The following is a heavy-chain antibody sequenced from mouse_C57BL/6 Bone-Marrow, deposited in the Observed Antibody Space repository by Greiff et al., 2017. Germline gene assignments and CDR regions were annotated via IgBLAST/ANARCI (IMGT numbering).Heavy chain of an antibody. V-gene: IGHV3-6*01. CDR1: GYSITSGYY. CDR3: ARFPYFDY. Sequence: EVKLQESGPGLVKPSQSLSLTCSVTGYSITSGYYWNWIRQFPGNKLEWMGYISYDGSNNYNPSLKNRISITRDTSKNQFFLKLNSVTTEDTATYYCARFPYFDYWGQGTTLTVSS. J-gene: IGHJ2*01. CDR2: ISYDGSN.